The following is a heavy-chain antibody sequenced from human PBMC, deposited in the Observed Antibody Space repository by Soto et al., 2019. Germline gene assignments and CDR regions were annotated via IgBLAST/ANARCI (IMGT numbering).Heavy chain of an antibody. D-gene: IGHD1-26*01. Sequence: EVQLVQSGAEVKKPGATVKISCKVSGYTFTDYYMHWVQQAPGKGLEWMGLVDPEDGETIYAEKFQGRVTITADTSTDTAYMELSSLRSEDTAVYYCATAPQWELLSAPANWFDPWGQGTLVTVSS. CDR1: GYTFTDYY. CDR3: ATAPQWELLSAPANWFDP. J-gene: IGHJ5*02. V-gene: IGHV1-69-2*01. CDR2: VDPEDGET.